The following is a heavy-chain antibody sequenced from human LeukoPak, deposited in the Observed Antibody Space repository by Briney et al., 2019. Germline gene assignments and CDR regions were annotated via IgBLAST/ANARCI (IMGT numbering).Heavy chain of an antibody. CDR2: IYSGGST. D-gene: IGHD4-17*01. CDR3: ARHDGDYPFDAFDI. CDR1: GFTVSSNY. V-gene: IGHV3-53*01. J-gene: IGHJ3*02. Sequence: GGSLRLSCAASGFTVSSNYMSWVRQAPGKGLEWVSVIYSGGSTYYADSVKGRFTISRDNSKNTLYLQMNSLRAEDTAVYYCARHDGDYPFDAFDIWGQGTMVTVSS.